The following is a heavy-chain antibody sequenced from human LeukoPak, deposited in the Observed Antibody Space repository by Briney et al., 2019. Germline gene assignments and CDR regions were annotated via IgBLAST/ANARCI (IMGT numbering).Heavy chain of an antibody. CDR3: ARTKSTVTYYFDY. J-gene: IGHJ4*02. CDR1: GYTFTSYD. CDR2: MNPNSGNT. D-gene: IGHD4-17*01. V-gene: IGHV1-8*03. Sequence: GAAVKVSCKASGYTFTSYDINWVRQATGQGLEWMGWMNPNSGNTGYAQKFQGRVTITRNTSISTAYMELSSLRSEDTAVYYCARTKSTVTYYFDYWGQGTLVTVSS.